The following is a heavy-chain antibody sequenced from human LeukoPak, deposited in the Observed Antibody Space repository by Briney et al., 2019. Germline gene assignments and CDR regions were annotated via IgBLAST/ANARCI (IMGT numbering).Heavy chain of an antibody. CDR3: ARQADTAMVPGYFDP. J-gene: IGHJ5*02. CDR1: GGSLSSSDYY. V-gene: IGHV4-39*01. D-gene: IGHD5-18*01. CDR2: IYYSGRT. Sequence: SETLSLTCSVSGGSLSSSDYYWSWIRQPPGKGPEWMGTIYYSGRTYYNPSLKSRVSIFLDASRNQFSLKLSSVTAADTAVYFCARQADTAMVPGYFDPWGQGTLVTVSS.